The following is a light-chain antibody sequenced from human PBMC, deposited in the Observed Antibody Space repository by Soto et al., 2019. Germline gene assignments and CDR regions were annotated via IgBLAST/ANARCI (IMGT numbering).Light chain of an antibody. CDR2: GAS. CDR1: QSINSN. Sequence: EVVMTQSPAALSVSPGERATLSCRASQSINSNLAWYQQKPGQAPRLLVYGASTMDTGIPARFSGTGSGREFTLTISSLQSEDFAVYYCQQYNTWPGWTFGQGTKVEIK. CDR3: QQYNTWPGWT. V-gene: IGKV3-15*01. J-gene: IGKJ1*01.